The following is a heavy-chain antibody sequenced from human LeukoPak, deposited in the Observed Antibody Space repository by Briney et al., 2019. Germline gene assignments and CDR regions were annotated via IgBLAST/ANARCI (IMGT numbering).Heavy chain of an antibody. V-gene: IGHV4-61*01. CDR1: GGSVSSGSYY. D-gene: IGHD4-23*01. Sequence: KPSETLSLTCTVSGGSVSSGSYYWSWIRQPPGKGLEWIGYIYYSGSTNYNPSLKSRVTLSVDTSKNQFSLKLSSVTAADTAVYYCARDRYDYGGLPAGYGMDVWGQGTTVTVSS. J-gene: IGHJ6*02. CDR3: ARDRYDYGGLPAGYGMDV. CDR2: IYYSGST.